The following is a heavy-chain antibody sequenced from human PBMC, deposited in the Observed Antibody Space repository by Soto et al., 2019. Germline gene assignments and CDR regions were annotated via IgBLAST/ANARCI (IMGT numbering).Heavy chain of an antibody. CDR1: GYTFTNFG. V-gene: IGHV1-18*01. CDR2: ITAYNGNT. CDR3: ARGATGGDY. J-gene: IGHJ4*02. Sequence: QVQLVQSGPEVKKPGASVTVSCKASGYTFTNFGITWVRQAPGQGVEWMGWITAYNGNTDYAQQFQGRVTMTTDTSTITAYMELRSRRPDDTVVYFCARGATGGDYWGEGSLVAAS.